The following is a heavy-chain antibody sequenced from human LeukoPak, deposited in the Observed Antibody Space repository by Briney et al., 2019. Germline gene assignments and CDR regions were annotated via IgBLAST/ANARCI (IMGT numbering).Heavy chain of an antibody. CDR2: IYTSGST. J-gene: IGHJ4*02. V-gene: IGHV4-4*07. CDR3: ARGGYSSSSYLFDY. Sequence: PSETLSLTCTVSGGSISSYYWSWIRQPAGKGLEWIGRIYTSGSTNYNPSLKSRVTMSVDTSKNQFSLKLSSVTAADTAVYYCARGGYSSSSYLFDYWGQGTLVTVSS. D-gene: IGHD6-13*01. CDR1: GGSISSYY.